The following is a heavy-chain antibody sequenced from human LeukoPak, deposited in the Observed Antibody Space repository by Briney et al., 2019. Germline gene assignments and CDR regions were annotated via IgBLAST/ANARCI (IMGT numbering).Heavy chain of an antibody. CDR1: GGSVSSGGYY. Sequence: TLSLTCTVSGGSVSSGGYYWSWIRQHPAKGLEWIGYIYYSGSTYYNPSLKSRVTISLDTSEDQFSLKLSSVTAADTAVYYCARGRDFWGSYRYTDYYYAMDVWGQGTTVTVSS. V-gene: IGHV4-31*03. D-gene: IGHD3-16*02. CDR2: IYYSGST. J-gene: IGHJ6*02. CDR3: ARGRDFWGSYRYTDYYYAMDV.